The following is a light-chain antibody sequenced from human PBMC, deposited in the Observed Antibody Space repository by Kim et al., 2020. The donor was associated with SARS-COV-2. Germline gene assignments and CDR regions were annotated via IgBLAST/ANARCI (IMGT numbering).Light chain of an antibody. CDR1: NIGSKS. V-gene: IGLV3-21*04. Sequence: SYELTQPPSVSVAPGKTARITCGGNNIGSKSVHWYQQKPGQAPVLVIYYDSDRPSGIPERFSGSNSGNTATLTNSRVEAGDEADYYCQVWDSSSVVFGGGTQLTVL. CDR3: QVWDSSSVV. J-gene: IGLJ2*01. CDR2: YDS.